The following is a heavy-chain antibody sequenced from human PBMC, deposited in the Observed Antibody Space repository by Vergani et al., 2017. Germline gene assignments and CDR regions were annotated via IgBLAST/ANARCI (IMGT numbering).Heavy chain of an antibody. CDR1: GASVNSYY. J-gene: IGHJ4*02. CDR2: VSFRGDT. V-gene: IGHV4-59*02. CDR3: ARSRIYDGAGSPDY. D-gene: IGHD3-10*01. Sequence: QVKLQESGPGLVKPSETLSLPCTVSGASVNSYYWSWIRQPPGKGLEWMGYVSFRGDTLYDPSVEGRMTISLNTSSNQFSLYLTSVTAADTAVYYCARSRIYDGAGSPDYWGQGTLVTVSS.